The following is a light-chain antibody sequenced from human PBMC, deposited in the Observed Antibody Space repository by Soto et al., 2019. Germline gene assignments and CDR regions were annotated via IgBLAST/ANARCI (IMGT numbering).Light chain of an antibody. CDR2: GAS. J-gene: IGKJ1*01. V-gene: IGKV1-39*01. CDR3: QQSYSFPWT. Sequence: DIQMTQSPLPLSASVGGRVTITGRARQGISTYLKWHQQKPEKAPHLPIYGASSLQSGVPSRFSGSGSGTEFTLTINRLQPEDLATYYCQQSYSFPWTFGQGTKVDIK. CDR1: QGISTY.